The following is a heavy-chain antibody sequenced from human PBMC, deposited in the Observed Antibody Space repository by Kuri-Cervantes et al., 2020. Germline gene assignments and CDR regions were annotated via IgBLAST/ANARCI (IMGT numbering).Heavy chain of an antibody. Sequence: GESLKISCKGSGYSFTSYGISWVRQAPGQGLEWMGWISAYNGNTNYAQKLQGRVTITADESTSTAYMELSSLRSEDTAVYYCARGKDLATFDIWGQGTMVTVSS. CDR2: ISAYNGNT. V-gene: IGHV1-18*01. CDR1: GYSFTSYG. J-gene: IGHJ3*02. D-gene: IGHD3-16*01. CDR3: ARGKDLATFDI.